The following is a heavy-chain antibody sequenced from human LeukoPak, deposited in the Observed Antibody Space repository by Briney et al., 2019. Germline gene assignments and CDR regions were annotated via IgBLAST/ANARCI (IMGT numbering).Heavy chain of an antibody. V-gene: IGHV1-18*04. CDR1: GYIFTSNS. D-gene: IGHD3-16*01. CDR2: ISTFNGYT. J-gene: IGHJ4*02. Sequence: ASVKLSCTPSGYIFTSNSITWVRQAPGQGLEWMGWISTFNGYTNYAKNLQGRVTMTRDTSTRTVYMEMRNMRSDDTAVYYCARGEFYYDLWGQGTLVTVSP. CDR3: ARGEFYYDL.